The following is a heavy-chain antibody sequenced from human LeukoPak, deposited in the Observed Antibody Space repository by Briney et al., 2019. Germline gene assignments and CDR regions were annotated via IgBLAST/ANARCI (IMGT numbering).Heavy chain of an antibody. CDR2: ISGSGGST. J-gene: IGHJ4*02. CDR3: AQDRTKGFRY. Sequence: PGGSLRLSCAASGFTFSSYAMNWVRQAPGKGLEWVSAISGSGGSTYYADSVKGRFTISRDNSKNTLYLQMNSLRAEDTAVYSCAQDRTKGFRYWGQGTLVTVSS. D-gene: IGHD3-10*01. CDR1: GFTFSSYA. V-gene: IGHV3-23*01.